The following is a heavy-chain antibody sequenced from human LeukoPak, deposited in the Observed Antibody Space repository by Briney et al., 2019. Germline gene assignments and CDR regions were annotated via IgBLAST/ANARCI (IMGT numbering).Heavy chain of an antibody. Sequence: GGSLRLSCAASGFTFSSYSTNWVRRAPGKGLEWVSSISSSSSYIYYADSVKGRFTISRDNAKNSLYLQMNSLRAEDTAVYYCARFLRFLEGFDYWGQGTLVTVSS. CDR2: ISSSSSYI. V-gene: IGHV3-21*01. CDR1: GFTFSSYS. CDR3: ARFLRFLEGFDY. D-gene: IGHD3-3*01. J-gene: IGHJ4*02.